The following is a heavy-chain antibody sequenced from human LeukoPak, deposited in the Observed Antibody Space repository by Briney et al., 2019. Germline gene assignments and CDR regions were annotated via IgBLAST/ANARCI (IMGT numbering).Heavy chain of an antibody. CDR3: ARGTYYYDSSGYSPLGY. V-gene: IGHV3-30-3*01. CDR1: GFTFSSYA. D-gene: IGHD3-22*01. Sequence: PGGSLRLSCAASGFTFSSYAMHWVRQAPGKGLEWVAVISYDGSNKYYADSVKGRFTISRDNSKNTLYLQMNSLRAEDTAVYYCARGTYYYDSSGYSPLGYWGQGTLVTVSS. J-gene: IGHJ4*02. CDR2: ISYDGSNK.